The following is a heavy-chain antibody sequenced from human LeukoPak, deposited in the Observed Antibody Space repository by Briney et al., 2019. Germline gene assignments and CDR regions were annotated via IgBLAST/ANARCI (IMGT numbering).Heavy chain of an antibody. D-gene: IGHD6-13*01. CDR3: ARDLAAAGLDY. Sequence: GGSLRLSCAASGFTFSSYSMNWVRQAPGKGLGWVSSISSSSSYIYYADSVKGRFTISRDNAKNSLYLQMNSLRAEDTAVYYCARDLAAAGLDYWGQGALVTVSS. CDR2: ISSSSSYI. V-gene: IGHV3-21*01. CDR1: GFTFSSYS. J-gene: IGHJ4*02.